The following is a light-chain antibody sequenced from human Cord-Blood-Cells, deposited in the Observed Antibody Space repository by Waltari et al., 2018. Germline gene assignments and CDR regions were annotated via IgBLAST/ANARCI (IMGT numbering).Light chain of an antibody. CDR3: SSYTSSSTHYD. CDR1: SSDVGGYNY. Sequence: QSALTQPASVSGSPGQSITISCTGTSSDVGGYNYVSWYQQHPGKAPKLMIYDVSKRPSGVSNRFSGSKSGNTASLTISGLQAEDEADYYCSSYTSSSTHYDFGTGTKVTVL. J-gene: IGLJ1*01. CDR2: DVS. V-gene: IGLV2-14*01.